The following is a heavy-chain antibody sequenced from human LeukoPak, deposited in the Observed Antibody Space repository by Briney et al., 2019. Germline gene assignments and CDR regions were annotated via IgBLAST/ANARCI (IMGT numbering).Heavy chain of an antibody. CDR1: GFTFSSYG. V-gene: IGHV3-30*18. D-gene: IGHD3-16*02. Sequence: TGGSLRLSCAASGFTFSSYGMHWVRQAPGKGLEWVAVISYDGSNKYYADSVKGRFTISRDNSKNTLYLQMNSLRAEDTAVYYCAKDRSWDYRYFDYWGQGTLVTVSS. J-gene: IGHJ4*02. CDR2: ISYDGSNK. CDR3: AKDRSWDYRYFDY.